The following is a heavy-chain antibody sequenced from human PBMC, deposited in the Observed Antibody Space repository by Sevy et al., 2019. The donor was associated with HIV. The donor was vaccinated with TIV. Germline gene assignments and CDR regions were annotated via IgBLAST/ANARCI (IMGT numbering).Heavy chain of an antibody. CDR3: ARPTRPHYYDSSMDV. V-gene: IGHV1-2*02. D-gene: IGHD3-22*01. J-gene: IGHJ6*02. CDR1: GYTFTGYY. CDR2: SNPNSGGT. Sequence: ASVKVSCKASGYTFTGYYMHWVLQAPGQGLEWMGWSNPNSGGTNYAQKFQGRVTMTRDTSISTAYMELSRLRSDDTAVYYCARPTRPHYYDSSMDVSGQWTTVTVSS.